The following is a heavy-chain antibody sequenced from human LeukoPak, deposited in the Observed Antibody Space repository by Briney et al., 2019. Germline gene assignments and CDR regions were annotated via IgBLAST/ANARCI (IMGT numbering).Heavy chain of an antibody. J-gene: IGHJ5*02. CDR1: GGSVSNYY. Sequence: SETLSLTCTLSGGSVSNYYWSWIRHPPGKGLEWIGHTYYSGSTNYNPSLKSRLTISVDTSKNHFSLKLSSVTAADTAVYYCARTSIFGVVRFDPWGQGTLVTVSS. CDR3: ARTSIFGVVRFDP. D-gene: IGHD3-3*02. V-gene: IGHV4-59*08. CDR2: TYYSGST.